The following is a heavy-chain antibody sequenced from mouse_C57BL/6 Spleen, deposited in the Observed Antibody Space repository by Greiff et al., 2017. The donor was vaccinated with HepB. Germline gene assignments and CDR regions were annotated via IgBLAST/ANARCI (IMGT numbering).Heavy chain of an antibody. V-gene: IGHV1-82*01. CDR1: GYAFSSSW. D-gene: IGHD3-2*02. J-gene: IGHJ2*01. CDR2: IYPGDGDT. CDR3: ARETAQVPFDY. Sequence: QVQLKQSGPELVKPGASVKISCKASGYAFSSSWMNWVKQRPGKGLEWIGRIYPGDGDTNYNGKFKGKATLTADKSSSTAYMQLSSLTSEDSAVYFCARETAQVPFDYWGQGTTLTVSS.